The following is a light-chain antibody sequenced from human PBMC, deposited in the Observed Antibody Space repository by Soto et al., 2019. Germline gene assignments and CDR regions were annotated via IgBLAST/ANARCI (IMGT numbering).Light chain of an antibody. Sequence: QPLLTQPPSASETPGQTVSISCSGSNSNIASNTVNWYQHLPGTAPKLLIYYNNQRPSGVPDRFSGSKSGTSASLAISGLQSEDESDYYCAAWDDTLKRYVFGTGTKLTVL. CDR2: YNN. CDR1: NSNIASNT. J-gene: IGLJ1*01. V-gene: IGLV1-44*01. CDR3: AAWDDTLKRYV.